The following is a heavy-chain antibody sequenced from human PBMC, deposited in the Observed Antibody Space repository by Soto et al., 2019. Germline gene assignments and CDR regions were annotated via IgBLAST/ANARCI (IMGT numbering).Heavy chain of an antibody. J-gene: IGHJ5*02. CDR2: IIPIFGTA. V-gene: IGHV1-69*01. Sequence: QVPLVQSGAEVKKPGSSVKVSCKASGGTFSSYAISCVRQAPGQGLEWMGGIIPIFGTANYAQKFQGRVTITADESTSTAYMELSSLRSEDTAVYYCARTYYYDSSGLNWFDPWGQGTLVTVSS. CDR1: GGTFSSYA. CDR3: ARTYYYDSSGLNWFDP. D-gene: IGHD3-22*01.